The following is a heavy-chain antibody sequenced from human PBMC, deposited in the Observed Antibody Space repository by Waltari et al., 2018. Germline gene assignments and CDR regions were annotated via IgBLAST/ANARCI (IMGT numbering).Heavy chain of an antibody. CDR3: ATERGYSGYEHAPI. CDR1: GYTLPELS. J-gene: IGHJ4*02. V-gene: IGHV1-24*01. D-gene: IGHD5-12*01. CDR2: LDPEDGKT. Sequence: QVQLVQSGAEVKKPGASVKVSCKVSGYTLPELSMHWVRQAPGKGMEWMGGLDPEDGKTNYAQKVQGRVTMTEDTSTDTAYMELSSLRSEDTAVYYCATERGYSGYEHAPIWGQGTLVTVSS.